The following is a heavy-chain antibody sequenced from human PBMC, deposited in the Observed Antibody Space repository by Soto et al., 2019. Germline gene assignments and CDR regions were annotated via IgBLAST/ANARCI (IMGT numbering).Heavy chain of an antibody. Sequence: QVQLVQSGAEVKKPGSSVKVSCMASGGTFNTFAITWVRQAPGQGRECMGGIIPMFGTAHYAQKFQGRVTITAEESTRTVYLDLTSLRSDDTAVYYCARFSPPRGYTAYWGQGXXXTVSS. CDR1: GGTFNTFA. J-gene: IGHJ4*02. D-gene: IGHD3-22*01. V-gene: IGHV1-69*01. CDR2: IIPMFGTA. CDR3: ARFSPPRGYTAY.